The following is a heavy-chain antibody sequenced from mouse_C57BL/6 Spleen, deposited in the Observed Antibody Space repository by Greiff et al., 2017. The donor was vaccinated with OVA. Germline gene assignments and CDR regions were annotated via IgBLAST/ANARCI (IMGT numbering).Heavy chain of an antibody. CDR3: ARNPYYSNLYYFDY. V-gene: IGHV14-3*01. D-gene: IGHD2-5*01. Sequence: EVKLVESVAELVRPGASVKLSCTASGFNIKNTYMHWVKQRPEQGLEWIGRIDPANGNTKYAPKFQGKATITADTSSNTAYLQLSSLTSEDTAIYYCARNPYYSNLYYFDYWGQGTTLTVSS. CDR2: IDPANGNT. CDR1: GFNIKNTY. J-gene: IGHJ2*01.